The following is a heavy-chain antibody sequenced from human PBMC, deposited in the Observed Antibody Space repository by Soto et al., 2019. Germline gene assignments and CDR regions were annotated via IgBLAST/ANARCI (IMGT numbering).Heavy chain of an antibody. V-gene: IGHV4-4*02. J-gene: IGHJ6*02. CDR2: IYHSVST. CDR1: GGSISSSNW. D-gene: IGHD6-6*01. Sequence: NPSETLSLTCAVSGGSISSSNWWSWVRQPPGKGLEWIGEIYHSVSTNYNPSLKSRVTISVDKSKNQFSLKLSSVTAADTAVYYCASHNSSSTGGMVVWGQGTTVTVYS. CDR3: ASHNSSSTGGMVV.